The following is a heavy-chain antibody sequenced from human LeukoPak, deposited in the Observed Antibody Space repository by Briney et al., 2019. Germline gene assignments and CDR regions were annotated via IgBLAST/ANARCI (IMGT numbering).Heavy chain of an antibody. CDR1: GYTFTSYY. Sequence: AASVKVSCKASGYTFTSYYMHWVRQAPGQGLEWMGIINPSGGSTSYAQKFQGRVTMTRDTSTSTVYMELSSLRSEDTAVYYCAGGSIVVVPAAIGRDWYFDLWGRGTLVTVSS. CDR2: INPSGGST. J-gene: IGHJ2*01. CDR3: AGGSIVVVPAAIGRDWYFDL. D-gene: IGHD2-2*01. V-gene: IGHV1-46*01.